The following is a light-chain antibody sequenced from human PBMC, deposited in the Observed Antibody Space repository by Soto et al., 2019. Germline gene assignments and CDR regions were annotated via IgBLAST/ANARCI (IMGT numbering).Light chain of an antibody. CDR3: TSYVGNDIWV. J-gene: IGLJ3*02. V-gene: IGLV2-8*01. CDR1: SSDVGAYKY. Sequence: QSALTQPPSASGSPGQSVTISCTGTSSDVGAYKYVSWYQQYPGKAPKLMIYEVTKRPSGVPDRFSGSKSGNTASLTVSGLQDEDEADYYCTSYVGNDIWVFGGGIKVTVL. CDR2: EVT.